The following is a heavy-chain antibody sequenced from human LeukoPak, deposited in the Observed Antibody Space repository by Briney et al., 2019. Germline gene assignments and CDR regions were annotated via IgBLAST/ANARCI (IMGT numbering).Heavy chain of an antibody. CDR3: ARGPRGRPAY. V-gene: IGHV4-34*01. D-gene: IGHD6-25*01. Sequence: SETLSLTCAVYGGSFSGYYWSWIRQPPGKGLEWIGEINHSGSTNYNPSLKSRVTISVDTSKNQFSLKLSSVTAADTAVYYCARGPRGRPAYRGQGTLVTVSS. J-gene: IGHJ4*02. CDR1: GGSFSGYY. CDR2: INHSGST.